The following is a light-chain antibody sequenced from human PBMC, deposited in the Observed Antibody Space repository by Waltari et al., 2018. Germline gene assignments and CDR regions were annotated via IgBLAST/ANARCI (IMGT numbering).Light chain of an antibody. Sequence: QSALTQPASVSGSPGQSITISCTGTSSDVGGFNYVSWYQQHPGNAPKFMIYEVSNRTSGVSNRFSGSKSGNTAALTISGLQAEDEADYYCSSYTTSNTLVFGGGTKLTVL. CDR3: SSYTTSNTLV. J-gene: IGLJ3*02. CDR2: EVS. CDR1: SSDVGGFNY. V-gene: IGLV2-14*01.